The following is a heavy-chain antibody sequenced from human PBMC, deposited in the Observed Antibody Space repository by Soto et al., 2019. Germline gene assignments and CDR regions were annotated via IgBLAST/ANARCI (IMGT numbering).Heavy chain of an antibody. CDR1: GFTFSSYG. V-gene: IGHV3-33*01. CDR2: IWYDGSNK. D-gene: IGHD2-2*02. Sequence: GGSLRLSCAASGFTFSSYGMHWVRQAPGKGLEWVAVIWYDGSNKYYADSVKGRFTISRDNSKNTLYLQMNSLRAEDTAVYYCARDQYCSSTSCYNEGYFDYWGQGTLVTVSS. J-gene: IGHJ4*02. CDR3: ARDQYCSSTSCYNEGYFDY.